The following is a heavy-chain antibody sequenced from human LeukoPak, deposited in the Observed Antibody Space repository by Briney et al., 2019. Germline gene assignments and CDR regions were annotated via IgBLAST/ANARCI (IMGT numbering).Heavy chain of an antibody. D-gene: IGHD1-1*01. CDR1: GFTFSTYA. J-gene: IGHJ4*02. V-gene: IGHV3-23*01. CDR3: AKGNRSGSEN. Sequence: PGGSLRLSCAASGFTFSTYAMSWVRQAPGKGLEWVSIISGSGDCTNYADSVKGRFTISRDNSKNTFYVQMNSLRAEDTAVYYCAKGNRSGSENWGQGTLVTVSS. CDR2: ISGSGDCT.